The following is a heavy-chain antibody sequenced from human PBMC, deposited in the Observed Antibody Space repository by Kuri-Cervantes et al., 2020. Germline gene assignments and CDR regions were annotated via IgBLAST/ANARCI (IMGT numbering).Heavy chain of an antibody. Sequence: SETLSLTCAVYGGSFSGYHWSWIRQSPGKGLEWIGEINHSGSTNYNPSLKSRVTISVDTSKNQFSLKLSSVTAADTAVYYCARGPWTYYYYYYMDVWGKGTTVTVSS. J-gene: IGHJ6*03. D-gene: IGHD3/OR15-3a*01. CDR3: ARGPWTYYYYYYMDV. CDR1: GGSFSGYH. CDR2: INHSGST. V-gene: IGHV4-34*01.